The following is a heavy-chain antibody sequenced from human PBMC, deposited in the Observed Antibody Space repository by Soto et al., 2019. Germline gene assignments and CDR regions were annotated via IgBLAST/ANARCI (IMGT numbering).Heavy chain of an antibody. D-gene: IGHD3-22*01. CDR2: IYYSGST. Sequence: SETLSLTCTVSGGSISSSSYYWGWIRQPPGKGLEWIGSIYYSGSTYYNPSLKSRVTISVDTSKNQFSLKLSSVTAADTAVYYCARLSHKVVVIDYWGQGTLVTVSS. CDR1: GGSISSSSYY. V-gene: IGHV4-39*01. J-gene: IGHJ4*02. CDR3: ARLSHKVVVIDY.